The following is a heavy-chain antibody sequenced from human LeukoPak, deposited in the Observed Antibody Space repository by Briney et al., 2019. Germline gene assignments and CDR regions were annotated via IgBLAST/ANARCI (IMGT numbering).Heavy chain of an antibody. CDR2: INTDGSST. J-gene: IGHJ4*02. Sequence: GGSLRLSCAASGFTFSNYWMHWVRQAPGKGLVWVSRINTDGSSTTYADSVKGRFTTSRDNAKNTLYLQMSSLRAEDTAVYYCARQWNYVDYWGQGTLVTVSS. D-gene: IGHD2-8*01. V-gene: IGHV3-74*01. CDR1: GFTFSNYW. CDR3: ARQWNYVDY.